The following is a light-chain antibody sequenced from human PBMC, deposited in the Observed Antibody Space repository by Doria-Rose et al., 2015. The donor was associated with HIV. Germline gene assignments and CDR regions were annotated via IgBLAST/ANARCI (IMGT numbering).Light chain of an antibody. J-gene: IGKJ3*01. CDR1: QSLLYTSKNY. Sequence: DIQLTQSPESLGMSLGERANLYCKSNQSLLYTSKNYLAWYQQKPGQPPKLLIYWASTRQSGVPARFSGGGSGTDFTLTISSLEAEDVAVYYCQQYYDTPSFSPGTTVDIK. CDR2: WAS. V-gene: IGKV4-1*01. CDR3: QQYYDTPS.